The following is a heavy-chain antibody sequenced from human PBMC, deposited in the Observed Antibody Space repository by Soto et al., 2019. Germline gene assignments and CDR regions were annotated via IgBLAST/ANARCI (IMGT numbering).Heavy chain of an antibody. Sequence: EVQLLESGGGLVQPGGSMRLSCAASGFTFSTYAMSWVRQAPGKGLEWVSAISVSGDSTYYADSVKGRFTISSDNSNNALYLQMHSLRAEYTAVYYCAKDIGRFMIVVVITSFDYWGQGTLVGVSS. D-gene: IGHD3-22*01. CDR3: AKDIGRFMIVVVITSFDY. J-gene: IGHJ4*02. CDR1: GFTFSTYA. V-gene: IGHV3-23*01. CDR2: ISVSGDST.